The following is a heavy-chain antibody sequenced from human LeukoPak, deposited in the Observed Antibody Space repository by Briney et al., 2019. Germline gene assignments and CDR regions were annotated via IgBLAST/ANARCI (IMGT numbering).Heavy chain of an antibody. CDR3: ARDGVATIREYYGMDV. V-gene: IGHV3-30*14. D-gene: IGHD5-12*01. CDR2: ISHDGSNK. CDR1: GFTFSSYA. J-gene: IGHJ6*02. Sequence: GGSLRLSCAASGFTFSSYAMHWVRQAPGKGLEWVAVISHDGSNKYYADSVKGRFTISRDNSKNTLYLQMNSLRAEDTAVYYCARDGVATIREYYGMDVWGQGTTVTVSS.